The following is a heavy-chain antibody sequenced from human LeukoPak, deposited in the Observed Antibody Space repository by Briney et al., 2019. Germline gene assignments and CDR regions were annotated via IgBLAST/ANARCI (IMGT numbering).Heavy chain of an antibody. CDR2: IIPILGIA. V-gene: IGHV1-69*04. J-gene: IGHJ3*02. CDR3: ARDRHEDAFDI. Sequence: SVKVSCKASGYTFTGYYMHWVRQAPGQGLEWMGRIIPILGIANYAQKFQGRVTITADKSTSTAYMELSSLRSEDTAVYYCARDRHEDAFDIWGQGTMVTVSS. CDR1: GYTFTGYY.